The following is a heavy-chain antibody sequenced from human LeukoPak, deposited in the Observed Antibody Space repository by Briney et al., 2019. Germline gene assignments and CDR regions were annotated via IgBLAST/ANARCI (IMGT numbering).Heavy chain of an antibody. D-gene: IGHD4-17*01. J-gene: IGHJ3*01. CDR3: AKGGTVTTGAFDF. Sequence: GGSLRLSCAASGFTFSSYSMNWVRQAPGKVLEWISSISSSSSYIYYADSVKGRFTISRDNSKNTLFLQMNSLRAEDTAVYYCAKGGTVTTGAFDFWGQGTMVTVSS. CDR2: ISSSSSYI. CDR1: GFTFSSYS. V-gene: IGHV3-21*04.